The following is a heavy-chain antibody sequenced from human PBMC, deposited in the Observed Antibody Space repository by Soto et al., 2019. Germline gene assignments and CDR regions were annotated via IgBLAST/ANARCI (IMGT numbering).Heavy chain of an antibody. CDR3: AIGRGDYPDY. Sequence: PGGSLRLSCAASGLTFSNYWMHWVRQAPGKGLEWVSVIYSGGSTYYADSVKGRFTISRDNSKNTLYLQMNSLRAEDTAVYYCAIGRGDYPDYWGQGTLVTVSS. CDR2: IYSGGST. V-gene: IGHV3-53*01. CDR1: GLTFSNYW. J-gene: IGHJ4*02. D-gene: IGHD4-17*01.